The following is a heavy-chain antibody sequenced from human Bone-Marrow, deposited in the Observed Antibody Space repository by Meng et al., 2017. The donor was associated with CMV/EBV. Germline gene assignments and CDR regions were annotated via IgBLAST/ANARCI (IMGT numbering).Heavy chain of an antibody. CDR3: AKTRPGMITFGGPYAFAI. CDR1: GFTFSSYA. J-gene: IGHJ3*02. CDR2: ISGSGGST. V-gene: IGHV3-23*01. Sequence: GESLKISCAASGFTFSSYAMSWVRQAPGKGLEWVSAISGSGGSTYYADSVKGRFTISRDNSKNTLYLQMNSLRAEDTAVYYCAKTRPGMITFGGPYAFAIWGQGKMVNVSS. D-gene: IGHD3-16*01.